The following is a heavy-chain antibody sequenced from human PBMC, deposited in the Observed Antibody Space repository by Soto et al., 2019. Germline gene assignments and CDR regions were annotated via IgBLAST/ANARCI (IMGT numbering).Heavy chain of an antibody. Sequence: SVKVSCKASGGTFSSYTISWVRQAPGQGLEWMGRIIPILGIANYAQKFQGRVTITADKSTSTAYMELSSLRSEDTAVYYCARERYWSGSSRYFDYWGQGTLVTVSS. J-gene: IGHJ4*02. D-gene: IGHD3-3*01. CDR1: GGTFSSYT. CDR2: IIPILGIA. V-gene: IGHV1-69*04. CDR3: ARERYWSGSSRYFDY.